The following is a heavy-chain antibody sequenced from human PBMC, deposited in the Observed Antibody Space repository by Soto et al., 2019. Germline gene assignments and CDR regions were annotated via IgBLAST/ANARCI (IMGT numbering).Heavy chain of an antibody. CDR3: ARDLEFSWNQLQDYYYYGMDV. J-gene: IGHJ6*02. CDR2: ISSSSSTI. V-gene: IGHV3-48*02. Sequence: GGSLRLSCAASGFTFSSYSMNWVRQAPGKGLEWVSYISSSSSTIYYADSVKGRFTISRDNAKNSLYLQMNSLRDEDTAVYYCARDLEFSWNQLQDYYYYGMDVWGQGTTVTISS. CDR1: GFTFSSYS. D-gene: IGHD1-1*01.